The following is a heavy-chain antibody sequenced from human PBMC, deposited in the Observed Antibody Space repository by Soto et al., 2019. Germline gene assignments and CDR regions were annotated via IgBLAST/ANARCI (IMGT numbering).Heavy chain of an antibody. V-gene: IGHV4-4*07. CDR2: IYTSGST. CDR3: VGLGYSSSWYLHYYYGMDV. CDR1: GGSISSYY. J-gene: IGHJ6*02. Sequence: LSLTCTVSGGSISSYYWSWIRQPAGKGLEWIGRIYTSGSTNYNPSLKSRVTMSVDTSKNQFSLKLSSVTAADTAVYYCVGLGYSSSWYLHYYYGMDVWGQGTTVTVSS. D-gene: IGHD6-13*01.